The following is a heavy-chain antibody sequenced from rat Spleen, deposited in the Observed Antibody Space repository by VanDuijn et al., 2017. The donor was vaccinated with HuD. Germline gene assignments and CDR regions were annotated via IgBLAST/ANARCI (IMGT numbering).Heavy chain of an antibody. V-gene: IGHV5-20*01. CDR1: GFSFSDHY. Sequence: EVQLVESGGGLVQPGRSLKLSCAASGFSFSDHYMAWVRQAPTKGPEWVASISYDGGATYYRDSVKGRFTLSRDNAKSSLYLQMDSLRSEDTATYYCTTDLPIGTIPIGFAYWGQGTLVTVSS. J-gene: IGHJ3*01. D-gene: IGHD1-5*01. CDR3: TTDLPIGTIPIGFAY. CDR2: ISYDGGAT.